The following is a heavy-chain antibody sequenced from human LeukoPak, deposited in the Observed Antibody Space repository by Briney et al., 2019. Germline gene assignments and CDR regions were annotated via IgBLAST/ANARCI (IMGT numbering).Heavy chain of an antibody. J-gene: IGHJ4*02. CDR2: ISYDGSNK. Sequence: GGSLRLSCAASGFTFSSYAMHWVRQAPGKGLEWVAVISYDGSNKYYADSVKGRFTISRDNSKNTLYLQMNSLRAEDTAVYYCARGPRGSGYYAHFDYWGQGTLVTVSS. V-gene: IGHV3-30-3*01. CDR1: GFTFSSYA. D-gene: IGHD3-22*01. CDR3: ARGPRGSGYYAHFDY.